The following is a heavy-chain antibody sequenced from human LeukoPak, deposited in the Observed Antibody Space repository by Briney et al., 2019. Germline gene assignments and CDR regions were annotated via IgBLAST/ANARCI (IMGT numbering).Heavy chain of an antibody. CDR3: ASQSYARFDP. J-gene: IGHJ5*02. V-gene: IGHV3-21*01. CDR2: ISSSSSYI. Sequence: PGGSLRLSCAASGFTFSSYSMNWVRQAPGKGLEWVSFISSSSSYIYYADSMKGRFTISRDNAKNSLYPQMNSLRAEDTAVYYCASQSYARFDPWGQGTLVTVSS. CDR1: GFTFSSYS. D-gene: IGHD3-16*01.